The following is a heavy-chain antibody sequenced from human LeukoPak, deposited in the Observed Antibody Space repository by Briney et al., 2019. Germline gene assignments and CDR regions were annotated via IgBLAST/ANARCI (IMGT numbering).Heavy chain of an antibody. CDR1: GGSISSTTDY. Sequence: PSETLSLTCTVSGGSISSTTDYWSWIRQPPGKGLEWIGYIYYSGSTNYNPSLKSRVTISVDTSKNQFSLKLSSVTAADTAVYYCARGDYYDSSGYSEIFNYWGQGTLVTVSS. D-gene: IGHD3-22*01. J-gene: IGHJ4*02. V-gene: IGHV4-61*01. CDR3: ARGDYYDSSGYSEIFNY. CDR2: IYYSGST.